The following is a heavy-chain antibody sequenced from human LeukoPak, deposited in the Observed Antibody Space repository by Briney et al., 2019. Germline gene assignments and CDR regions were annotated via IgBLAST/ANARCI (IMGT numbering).Heavy chain of an antibody. CDR1: GFTFSSYA. J-gene: IGHJ3*02. Sequence: AGGSLRLSCAASGFTFSSYAMHWVRQAPGKGLEYVSAISSNGGSTYYANSVKGRFTISRDNSKTTLYLQMGSLRAEDMAVYYCARAHPNWNDVPSAFDIWGQGTMVTVSS. D-gene: IGHD1-20*01. V-gene: IGHV3-64*01. CDR3: ARAHPNWNDVPSAFDI. CDR2: ISSNGGST.